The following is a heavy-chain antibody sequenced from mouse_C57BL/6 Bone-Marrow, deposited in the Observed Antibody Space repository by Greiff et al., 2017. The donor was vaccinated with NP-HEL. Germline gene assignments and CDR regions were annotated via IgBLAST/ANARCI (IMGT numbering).Heavy chain of an antibody. CDR2: INPNNGGT. V-gene: IGHV1-18*01. CDR3: ARRITTVVATSWYFDV. Sequence: VQLQQSGPELVKPGASVKIPCKASGYTFTDYNMDWVKQSHGKSLEWIGDINPNNGGTIYNQKFKGKATLTVDKSSSTAYMELRSLTSEDTAVYYCARRITTVVATSWYFDVWGTGTTVTVSS. J-gene: IGHJ1*03. CDR1: GYTFTDYN. D-gene: IGHD1-1*01.